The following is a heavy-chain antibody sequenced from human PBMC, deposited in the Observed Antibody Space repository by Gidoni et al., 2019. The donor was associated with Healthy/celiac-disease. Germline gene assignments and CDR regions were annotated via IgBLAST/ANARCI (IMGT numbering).Heavy chain of an antibody. V-gene: IGHV3-21*01. Sequence: QAPGKGLEWVSSISSSSSYIYYADSVKGRFTISRDNAKNSLYLQMNSLRAEDTAVYYCARARTGAFDIWGQGTMVTVSS. CDR3: ARARTGAFDI. CDR2: ISSSSSYI. J-gene: IGHJ3*02.